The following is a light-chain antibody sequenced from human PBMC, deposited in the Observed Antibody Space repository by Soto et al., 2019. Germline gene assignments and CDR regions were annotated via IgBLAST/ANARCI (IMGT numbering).Light chain of an antibody. CDR2: EVS. Sequence: QCVLTQPASLSGPPGQSITISCTGTSSDVGAYNYVSWYQQHPGKAPKLMIYEVSNRPSGVSNRFSGSKSGNTASLTISGLQAEDEADYYCSSYISSSTLVFGTGTKVTVL. J-gene: IGLJ1*01. CDR1: SSDVGAYNY. V-gene: IGLV2-14*01. CDR3: SSYISSSTLV.